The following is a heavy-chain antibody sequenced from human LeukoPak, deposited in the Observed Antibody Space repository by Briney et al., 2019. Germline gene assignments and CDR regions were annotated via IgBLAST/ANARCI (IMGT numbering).Heavy chain of an antibody. J-gene: IGHJ3*02. CDR1: TFTFSDYS. V-gene: IGHV3-21*01. D-gene: IGHD6-19*01. CDR2: ISRTGSYI. CDR3: ARYPEGGWDHVDAFDI. Sequence: PGGSLRLSCEASTFTFSDYSMNWVRQAPGKGLEWVSYISRTGSYIYYGDSAKGRFTISRDNAKNSLYLQMNSLRAEDTAVYYCARYPEGGWDHVDAFDIWGQGTVVTVSS.